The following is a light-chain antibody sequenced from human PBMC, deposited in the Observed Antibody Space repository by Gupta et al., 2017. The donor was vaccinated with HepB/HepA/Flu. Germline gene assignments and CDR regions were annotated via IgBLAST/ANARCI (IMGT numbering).Light chain of an antibody. CDR2: WAS. CDR1: RSVFSHSSSRKN. J-gene: IGKJ1*01. CDR3: QHDCRSPWT. V-gene: IGKV4-1*01. Sequence: DIVMTQYPHYLALPLGERATINCKSSRSVFSHSSSRKNIGWDQQKPGQPPKLLIYWASIRESGGPGGFSGRGSGTEFTTNFSSLQAEDVAVYYGQHDCRSPWTFGHGTKVEIK.